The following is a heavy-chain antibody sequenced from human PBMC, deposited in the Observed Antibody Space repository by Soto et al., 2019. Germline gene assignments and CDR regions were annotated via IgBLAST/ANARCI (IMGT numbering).Heavy chain of an antibody. CDR2: IYYSGST. V-gene: IGHV4-30-4*01. J-gene: IGHJ3*02. CDR1: GGSISSGDYY. D-gene: IGHD2-8*01. Sequence: QVQLQESGPGLVKPSQTLSLTCTVSGGSISSGDYYWSWIRQSPGTGLEWIGYIYYSGSTYYNPSLKSRVNMSLDTSKNQFSLKLAPVTAADTAVYYCARPDRSVYVGGAAFAIWGQGTMVTVSS. CDR3: ARPDRSVYVGGAAFAI.